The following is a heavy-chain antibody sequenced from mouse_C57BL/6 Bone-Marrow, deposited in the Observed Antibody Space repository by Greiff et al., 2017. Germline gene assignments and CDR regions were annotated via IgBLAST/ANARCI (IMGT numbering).Heavy chain of an antibody. CDR2: ISSGGSYT. CDR3: ANISSYYNAMAY. Sequence: DVMLVESGGDLVKPGGSLKLSCAASGFTFSSYGMSWVRQTPDKRLEWVATISSGGSYTYYPDSVKGRFTISRDNAKNTLYLQMSSWKSEDTAMYSVANISSYYNAMAYWGQGTPSTVSS. CDR1: GFTFSSYG. V-gene: IGHV5-6*02. D-gene: IGHD1-3*01. J-gene: IGHJ4*01.